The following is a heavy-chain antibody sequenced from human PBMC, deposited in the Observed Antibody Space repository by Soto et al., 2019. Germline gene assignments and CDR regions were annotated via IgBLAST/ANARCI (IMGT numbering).Heavy chain of an antibody. J-gene: IGHJ6*02. D-gene: IGHD3-16*01. CDR3: ARGRYGDYYGMYV. V-gene: IGHV3-21*01. CDR2: ISSSSSYR. CDR1: GFTFISYS. Sequence: EVQLVESGGGLVKPGGSLRLSCADSGFTFISYSMNWVRQAPGQGLEWVSSISSSSSYRYYADAVKGRCAISRDNAKKSLYLQMNSLRAEDTAVYYCARGRYGDYYGMYVRCQGTTVTGS.